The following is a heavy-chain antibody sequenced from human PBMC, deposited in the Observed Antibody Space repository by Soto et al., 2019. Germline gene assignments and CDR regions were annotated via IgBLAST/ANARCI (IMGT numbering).Heavy chain of an antibody. J-gene: IGHJ4*02. CDR1: GFTFSSHA. CDR3: ARDPGYSNYDFDY. D-gene: IGHD5-12*01. Sequence: QVQLVESGGDVVQPGRSLRLSCVASGFTFSSHAMHWVRQAPGKGLEWVAVIWYDGSKKYYADSVKGRFTVARDDSKNTLYLQMNSLRVEDTAVYYCARDPGYSNYDFDYWGQGTLVTVSP. CDR2: IWYDGSKK. V-gene: IGHV3-33*01.